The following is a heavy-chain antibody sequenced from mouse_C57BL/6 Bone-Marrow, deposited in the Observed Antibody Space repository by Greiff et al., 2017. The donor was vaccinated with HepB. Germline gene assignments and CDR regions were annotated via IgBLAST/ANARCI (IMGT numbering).Heavy chain of an antibody. CDR1: GFSFNTYA. CDR3: VRHRWYFDV. CDR2: IRSKSNNYAT. Sequence: EVKLQESGGGLVQPKGSLKLSCAASGFSFNTYAMNWVRQAPGKGLEWVARIRSKSNNYATYYADSVKDRFTISRDDSESMLYLQMNNLKTEDTAMYYCVRHRWYFDVWGTGTTVTVSS. V-gene: IGHV10-1*01. J-gene: IGHJ1*03.